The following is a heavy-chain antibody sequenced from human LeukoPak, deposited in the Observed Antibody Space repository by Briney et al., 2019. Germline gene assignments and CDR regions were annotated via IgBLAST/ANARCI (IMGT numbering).Heavy chain of an antibody. CDR1: GFTFSSYG. CDR3: ARVLSSWTWIDY. CDR2: ISYDGSNK. J-gene: IGHJ4*02. D-gene: IGHD6-13*01. Sequence: PGGSLRLSCAASGFTFSSYGMHWVRQAPGKGLEWVAVISYDGSNKYYADSVKGRFTISRDNSKNTLYLQMNSLRAEDTAVYYCARVLSSWTWIDYWGQGTLVTVSS. V-gene: IGHV3-30*03.